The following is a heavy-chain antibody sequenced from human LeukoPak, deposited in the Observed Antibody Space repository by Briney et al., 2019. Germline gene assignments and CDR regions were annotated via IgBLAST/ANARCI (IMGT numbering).Heavy chain of an antibody. CDR2: INHSGST. J-gene: IGHJ6*03. CDR1: GGSFSGYY. V-gene: IGHV4-34*01. CDR3: ARAGITMVRGAHYIPLYYYYYMDV. D-gene: IGHD3-10*01. Sequence: PSETLSLTCAVYGGSFSGYYWSWIRQPPGKGLEWIGEINHSGSTNYNPSLKSRVTISVDTSKNQFSLKLSSVTAADTAVYYCARAGITMVRGAHYIPLYYYYYMDVWGKGTTVTVSS.